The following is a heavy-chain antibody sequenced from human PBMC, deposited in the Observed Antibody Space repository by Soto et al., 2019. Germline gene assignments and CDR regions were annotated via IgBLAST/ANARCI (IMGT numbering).Heavy chain of an antibody. CDR3: AREVVVVVAARDYYYGMDV. V-gene: IGHV5-10-1*01. CDR2: IDPSDSYT. CDR1: GYSFTSYW. Sequence: GESLKISCKGSGYSFTSYWISGVRQMPGKGLEWMGRIDPSDSYTNYSPSFQGHVTISAYKSISTAYLQWSSLKASDTAMYYCAREVVVVVAARDYYYGMDVWGQGTTVTVSS. D-gene: IGHD2-15*01. J-gene: IGHJ6*02.